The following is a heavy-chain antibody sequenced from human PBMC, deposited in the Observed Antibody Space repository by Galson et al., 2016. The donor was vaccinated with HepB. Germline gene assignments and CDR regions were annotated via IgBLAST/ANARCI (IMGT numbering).Heavy chain of an antibody. D-gene: IGHD3-16*01. CDR1: GFSFSDYY. Sequence: SLRLYCATSGFSFSDYYMTWIRQAPGKGLEWVSYIRGAGSRIYYADAVKGRFTISRDNAKKSHSLEMNSLRAEDTALYYCARIGLGVIDRWGQGTLVTVSS. CDR2: IRGAGSRI. J-gene: IGHJ4*01. CDR3: ARIGLGVIDR. V-gene: IGHV3-11*01.